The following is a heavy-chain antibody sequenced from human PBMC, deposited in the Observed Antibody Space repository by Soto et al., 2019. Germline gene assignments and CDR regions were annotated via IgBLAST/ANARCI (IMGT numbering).Heavy chain of an antibody. Sequence: QAQLVQSGAEVKKPGASVRVSCKASGNTFTSYYMHWVRQAPGQGLEWMGIINPSGGSTTYAQKFQGRVTMTRDTSTSTLYMEVSSLRSEDTAVYYCARADGDGWYAIALWGQGTLVTVSS. D-gene: IGHD6-19*01. CDR1: GNTFTSYY. CDR3: ARADGDGWYAIAL. V-gene: IGHV1-46*01. J-gene: IGHJ4*02. CDR2: INPSGGST.